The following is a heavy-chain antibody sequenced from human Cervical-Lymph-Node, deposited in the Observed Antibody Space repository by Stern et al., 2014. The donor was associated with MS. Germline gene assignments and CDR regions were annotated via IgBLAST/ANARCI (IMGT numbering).Heavy chain of an antibody. CDR3: ARGPPFDY. Sequence: VQLVQSGGGLVKPGGSLRLSCAASGFTFSSYSMNWVRQAPGKGLEWVSSISSSSNYIYYADSVKGRFTISRDNAKNSLYLQMSSLRVEDTAVYYCARGPPFDYWGQGTLVTVSS. V-gene: IGHV3-21*01. J-gene: IGHJ4*02. CDR1: GFTFSSYS. CDR2: ISSSSNYI.